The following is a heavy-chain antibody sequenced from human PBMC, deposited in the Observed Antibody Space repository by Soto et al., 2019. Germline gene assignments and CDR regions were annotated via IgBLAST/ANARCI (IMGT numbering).Heavy chain of an antibody. J-gene: IGHJ4*02. D-gene: IGHD4-17*01. V-gene: IGHV3-30-3*01. CDR3: SKAANTATTGVRPDFSDS. CDR2: ISYDGSNK. Sequence: GGSLRLSCAASGFTFSSYAMHWVRQAPGKGQEWVALISYDGSNKYYADSVKGRFTISRDDSKNTVYLQMNSLRDEDTAVYYCSKAANTATTGVRPDFSDSWGEGTLVTVSS. CDR1: GFTFSSYA.